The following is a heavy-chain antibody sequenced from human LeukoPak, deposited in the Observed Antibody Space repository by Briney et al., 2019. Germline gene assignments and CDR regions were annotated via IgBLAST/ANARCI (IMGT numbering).Heavy chain of an antibody. CDR2: ISYDGSNK. J-gene: IGHJ4*02. Sequence: GGSLRLSCAASGFTFSSYGMHWVRQAPGKGLEWVAVISYDGSNKYYADSVKGRFTISRDNSNNTLYLQMNSLRAEDTAVYYCAKGGYCSGGSCRSFDYWGQGTLVTVSS. CDR3: AKGGYCSGGSCRSFDY. D-gene: IGHD2-15*01. V-gene: IGHV3-30*18. CDR1: GFTFSSYG.